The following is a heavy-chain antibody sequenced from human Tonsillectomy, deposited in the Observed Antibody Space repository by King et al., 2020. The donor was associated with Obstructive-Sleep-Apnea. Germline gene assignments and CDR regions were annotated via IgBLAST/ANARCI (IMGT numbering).Heavy chain of an antibody. J-gene: IGHJ6*02. CDR3: ARTLTTVTSSYGMDV. V-gene: IGHV4-30-4*07. Sequence: QLQESGPGLVKPSQTLSLTCAVSGGSISSGGYSWSWIRQPPGKGLEWIGYIYYSGSTYYNPSLKSRVTISVDTSKNQFSLKLSPVTAADTAVYYCARTLTTVTSSYGMDVWGQGTTVTVSS. D-gene: IGHD4-17*01. CDR2: IYYSGST. CDR1: GGSISSGGYS.